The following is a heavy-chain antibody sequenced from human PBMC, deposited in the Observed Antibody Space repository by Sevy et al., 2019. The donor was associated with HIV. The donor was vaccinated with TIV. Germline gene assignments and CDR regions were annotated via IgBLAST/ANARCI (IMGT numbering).Heavy chain of an antibody. J-gene: IGHJ4*02. Sequence: GGSLRLSCTASGFTVNTNYMSWVRQAPEKGLEWVAVIYSGGSTYYADSVKGRFTISSDNYKNTVYLQMNSLEAEDTAVYYCARFGGGSKGNAFDYWGQGTLVTVSS. V-gene: IGHV3-53*01. CDR2: IYSGGST. CDR1: GFTVNTNY. D-gene: IGHD2-15*01. CDR3: ARFGGGSKGNAFDY.